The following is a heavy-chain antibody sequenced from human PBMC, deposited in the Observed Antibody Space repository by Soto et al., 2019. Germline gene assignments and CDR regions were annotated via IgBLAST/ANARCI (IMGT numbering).Heavy chain of an antibody. CDR3: VRGGSNYAS. CDR2: IKPDESEK. CDR1: GFTCSDSW. V-gene: IGHV3-7*01. J-gene: IGHJ5*02. Sequence: EVQLVESGGGLVQPGGSLRLSCTASGFTCSDSWMTWVRQAPGKGLEWVARIKPDESEKKYADSVKGRFSISRDNAKNSMYLQMDSLRGEDTAVYYCVRGGSNYASWGQGPLVTVSS. D-gene: IGHD4-4*01.